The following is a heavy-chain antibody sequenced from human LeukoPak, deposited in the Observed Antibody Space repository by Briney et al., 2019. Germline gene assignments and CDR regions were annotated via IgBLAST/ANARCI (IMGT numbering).Heavy chain of an antibody. CDR3: ARAGRFGAMAHPRTYYYGMDV. Sequence: PSETLSLTCAVYGGSFSGYYWSWIRQPPGKGLEWIGEINHSGSTNYNPSLKSRVTISVDTSKNQFSLKLSSVTAADTAVYYCARAGRFGAMAHPRTYYYGMDVWGQGTTVTVSS. V-gene: IGHV4-34*01. D-gene: IGHD5-18*01. J-gene: IGHJ6*02. CDR1: GGSFSGYY. CDR2: INHSGST.